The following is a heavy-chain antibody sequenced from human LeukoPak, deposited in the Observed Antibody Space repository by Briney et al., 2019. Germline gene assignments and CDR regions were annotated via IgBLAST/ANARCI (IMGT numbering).Heavy chain of an antibody. J-gene: IGHJ4*02. Sequence: SVKVSCTASGFTFTSSAVQWVRQARGQRLEWIGWIVVGSGNTNYAQKFQERVTITRDMSTSTAYMELSSLRSEDTAVYYCAAGGSSWIFDYWGQGTLVTVSS. CDR1: GFTFTSSA. V-gene: IGHV1-58*01. CDR2: IVVGSGNT. CDR3: AAGGSSWIFDY. D-gene: IGHD6-13*01.